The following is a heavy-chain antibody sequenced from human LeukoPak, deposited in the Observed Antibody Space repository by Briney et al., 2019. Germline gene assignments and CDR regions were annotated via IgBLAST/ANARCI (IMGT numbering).Heavy chain of an antibody. CDR2: ITSSSTYT. Sequence: GRSLRLSCAASGFTFSDYYMSWIRQAPGKGLEWVSSITSSSTYTFYADSVKGRFTISRDNARNSLYLQMNSLRAEDTAVYYCARDPYSGTYGDTYYYYMDVWGKGTTVTISS. CDR1: GFTFSDYY. V-gene: IGHV3-11*06. CDR3: ARDPYSGTYGDTYYYYMDV. D-gene: IGHD1-26*01. J-gene: IGHJ6*03.